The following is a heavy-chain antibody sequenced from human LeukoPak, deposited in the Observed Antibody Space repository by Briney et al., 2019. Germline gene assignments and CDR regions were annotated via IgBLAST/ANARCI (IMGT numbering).Heavy chain of an antibody. D-gene: IGHD6-19*01. J-gene: IGHJ6*02. CDR2: ISGSGLNT. V-gene: IGHV3-23*01. CDR1: GFIFSTYG. Sequence: GGSLRLSCAASGFIFSTYGMAWFRQAPGRGLGWVSGISGSGLNTYYADSVKGRFTSSRDNAKNSLYLQMNSLRAEDTAVYYCVRGSNGWSGMDVWGQGTTVTVSS. CDR3: VRGSNGWSGMDV.